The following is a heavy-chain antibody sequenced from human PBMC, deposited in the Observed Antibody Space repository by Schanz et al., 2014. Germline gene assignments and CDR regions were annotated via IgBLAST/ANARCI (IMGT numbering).Heavy chain of an antibody. Sequence: EVQLVESGGGLVKPGGSLRLSCAASGFTFSNTWMSWVRQAPGKGLEWVANIRQEGSEKYYVDSVKGRFTVSRDDAKNSLYLQMNSLRVEDTAVYYCARDLISSGWYGWGQGTLVTVSS. CDR1: GFTFSNTW. J-gene: IGHJ4*02. CDR2: IRQEGSEK. CDR3: ARDLISSGWYG. D-gene: IGHD6-19*01. V-gene: IGHV3-7*03.